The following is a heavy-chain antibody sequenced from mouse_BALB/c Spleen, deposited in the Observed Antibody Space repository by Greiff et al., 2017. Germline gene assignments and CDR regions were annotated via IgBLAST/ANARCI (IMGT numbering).Heavy chain of an antibody. CDR2: MDPENGNT. CDR1: GFNIKDYY. D-gene: IGHD1-1*01. CDR3: ARTVVNWYFDV. V-gene: IGHV14-1*02. Sequence: VQLQQSGAELVRPGALVKLTCKASGFNIKDYYMHWVKQRPEQGLEWIGWMDPENGNTIYDPKFQGKASITADTSSNTVYLQLSSLTSEDTAVYYCARTVVNWYFDVWGAGTTVTVSS. J-gene: IGHJ1*01.